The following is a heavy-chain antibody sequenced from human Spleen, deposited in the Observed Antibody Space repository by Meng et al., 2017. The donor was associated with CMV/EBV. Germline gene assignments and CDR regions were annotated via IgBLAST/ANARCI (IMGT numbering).Heavy chain of an antibody. CDR1: GYTFTNYG. Sequence: SGYTFTNYGISWVRQAPGQGLEWMGWITAYSGNTNYAQKLQGRVTMTTDTSTSTAYMDLRSLRSDDTAVYYCARDSGTYFREPYYFDYWGQGTLVTDSS. CDR3: ARDSGTYFREPYYFDY. J-gene: IGHJ4*02. D-gene: IGHD1-26*01. CDR2: ITAYSGNT. V-gene: IGHV1-18*01.